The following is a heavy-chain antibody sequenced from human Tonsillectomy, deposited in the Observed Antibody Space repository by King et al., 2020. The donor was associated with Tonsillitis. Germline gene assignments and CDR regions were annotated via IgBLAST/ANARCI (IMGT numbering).Heavy chain of an antibody. Sequence: QLVQSGGGVVRPGGSLRLSCAASGFTFDDYGMSWVRQGPGKGLEWVALINWNTGSARYADSVKGRFTISRDNAKNSLYLQMSSLRAEDTALYYCARRASTVTWWYFDLWGRGTLVTVSS. CDR1: GFTFDDYG. CDR2: INWNTGSA. D-gene: IGHD4-17*01. J-gene: IGHJ2*01. CDR3: ARRASTVTWWYFDL. V-gene: IGHV3-20*04.